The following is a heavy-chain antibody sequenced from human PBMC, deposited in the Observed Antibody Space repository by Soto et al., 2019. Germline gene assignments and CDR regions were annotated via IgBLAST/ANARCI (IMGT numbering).Heavy chain of an antibody. Sequence: QVQLQQWGAGLLKPSETLSLTCAVYGGSFSGYYWTWIRQPPGTGLEWIGEINHSGSTNYNPSLKSRVTISVDTSKNQFSLKLTSVTAADTAVYYWARDNITGLFDYWGQGSLVTVSP. CDR1: GGSFSGYY. D-gene: IGHD2-8*02. J-gene: IGHJ4*02. CDR2: INHSGST. CDR3: ARDNITGLFDY. V-gene: IGHV4-34*01.